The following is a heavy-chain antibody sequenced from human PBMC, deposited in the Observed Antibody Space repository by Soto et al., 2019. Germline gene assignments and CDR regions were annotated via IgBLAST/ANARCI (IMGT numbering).Heavy chain of an antibody. V-gene: IGHV1-2*02. CDR2: INPNSGDT. Sequence: QAQLVQSGAEVKKPGASVKVSCEASGYTFISYYMHWVRQAPGQGLEWMGWINPNSGDTKYAQKFRGRVTMTRDTSITTAYMEVKMLTSDDTAVYYCARQLAYCGGDCFTEPVDYWGQGTLVTVSS. CDR3: ARQLAYCGGDCFTEPVDY. J-gene: IGHJ4*02. D-gene: IGHD2-21*02. CDR1: GYTFISYY.